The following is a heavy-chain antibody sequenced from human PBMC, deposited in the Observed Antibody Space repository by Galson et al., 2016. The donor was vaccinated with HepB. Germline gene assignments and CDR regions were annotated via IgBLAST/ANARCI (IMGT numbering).Heavy chain of an antibody. V-gene: IGHV3-48*04. D-gene: IGHD1-1*01. CDR1: GFTFSSYS. CDR2: ISVYRTI. Sequence: SLRLSCAATGFTFSSYSMNWVRQAPGKGLEWVSYISVYRTIYYADSVKGRFTISRDNARNSLYLQMNTLRADDAAVYYCARSVEGHFDYWGQGILVTVSS. CDR3: ARSVEGHFDY. J-gene: IGHJ4*02.